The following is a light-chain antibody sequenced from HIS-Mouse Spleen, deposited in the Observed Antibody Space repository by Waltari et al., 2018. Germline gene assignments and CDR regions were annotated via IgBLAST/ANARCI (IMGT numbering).Light chain of an antibody. CDR1: ALPKKY. Sequence: SYELPQPPSASVSPGQTARITCSGDALPKKYAYWYQQKSGQAPVLVLYEGSKRASGIPGRFSGSSSGTMATLTISGAQVEDAADYYCYSTDSSGNHRVFGGGTKLTVL. CDR3: YSTDSSGNHRV. J-gene: IGLJ2*01. V-gene: IGLV3-10*01. CDR2: EGS.